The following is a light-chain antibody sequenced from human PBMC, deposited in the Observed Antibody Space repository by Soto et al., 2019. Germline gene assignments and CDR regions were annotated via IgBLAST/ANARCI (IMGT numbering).Light chain of an antibody. CDR1: PCVANY. J-gene: IGKJ3*01. V-gene: IGKV1-27*01. CDR2: GAA. Sequence: DIQMTQSPYSLSSSLGDRVTITCRASPCVANYLSWYQHKPGRVPNLLIYGAATLHSGVPSRFSGSGSGTDFSLTISSQQAEVAATYYGQNSRSAQFTFGPGTKVHIK. CDR3: QNSRSAQFT.